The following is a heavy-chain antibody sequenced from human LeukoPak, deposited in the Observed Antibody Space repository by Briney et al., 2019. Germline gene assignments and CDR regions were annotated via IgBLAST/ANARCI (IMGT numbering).Heavy chain of an antibody. CDR3: ARADRIQLWTPDY. J-gene: IGHJ4*02. CDR1: GFTFSSYT. CDR2: ISYDGRNK. D-gene: IGHD5-18*01. Sequence: GGSLGLSCAASGFTFSSYTMHWVRQAPGKGLEWVAVISYDGRNKYYADSVKGRFTISRDNSKNTLYLQMNSLRAEDTAVYYCARADRIQLWTPDYWGQGTLATVSS. V-gene: IGHV3-30*04.